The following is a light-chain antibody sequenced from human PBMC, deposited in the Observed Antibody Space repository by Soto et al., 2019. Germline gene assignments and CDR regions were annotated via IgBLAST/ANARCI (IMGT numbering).Light chain of an antibody. J-gene: IGKJ5*01. V-gene: IGKV1-5*03. CDR3: QQYSTSPIP. Sequence: DIQLTQSPSSLAAFVGDRVTSACRASQRINTYMNWYQHKTGKATNLMIYKASNLESGLPSRFTGSGYGNEGTLNISRLQSDEWATYYGQQYSTSPIPFGKGTRLEIK. CDR1: QRINTY. CDR2: KAS.